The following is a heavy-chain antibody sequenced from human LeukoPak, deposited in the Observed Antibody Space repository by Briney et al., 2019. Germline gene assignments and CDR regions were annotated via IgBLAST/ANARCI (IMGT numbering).Heavy chain of an antibody. CDR2: IKQDGSEK. CDR1: GFTFSSYW. V-gene: IGHV3-7*01. J-gene: IGHJ4*02. CDR3: ARDSDYGDYFFDY. D-gene: IGHD4-17*01. Sequence: GGSLRLSCAASGFTFSSYWMSWVRQAPGKGVEWVANIKQDGSEKYYVDSVKGRFTISRDNAKNSLYLQMNSLRAEDTAVYYCARDSDYGDYFFDYWGQGTLVTVSS.